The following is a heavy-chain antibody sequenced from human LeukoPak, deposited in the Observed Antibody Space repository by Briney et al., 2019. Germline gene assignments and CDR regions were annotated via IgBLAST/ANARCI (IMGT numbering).Heavy chain of an antibody. CDR2: ISSDENTK. CDR1: GFTFSCCA. V-gene: IGHV3-30-3*02. CDR3: AKKGGSSGRYDYLDY. Sequence: GRSLRLSCAASGFTFSCCAIHWVRQAPGRGLEWVAVISSDENTKLYADSVKGRFTVYRDNSKKTVWLQMNSLRAEDTAVYYCAKKGGSSGRYDYLDYWGQGTLVTVSS. D-gene: IGHD6-19*01. J-gene: IGHJ4*02.